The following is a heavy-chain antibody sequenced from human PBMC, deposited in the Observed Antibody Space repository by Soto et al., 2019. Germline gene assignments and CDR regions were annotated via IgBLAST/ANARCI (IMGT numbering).Heavy chain of an antibody. V-gene: IGHV3-48*01. CDR1: GFILSDCA. CDR3: ARFEDIVVVVAHLGAFDI. Sequence: GGSLRLSCATSGFILSDCAMNWVRQAPGKGLEWVSYISSSSSVIDYADSVKGRFTVSRDNARNSLYLQMNSLRAEDTAVYYCARFEDIVVVVAHLGAFDIWGQGTMVTVSS. D-gene: IGHD2-15*01. J-gene: IGHJ3*02. CDR2: ISSSSSVI.